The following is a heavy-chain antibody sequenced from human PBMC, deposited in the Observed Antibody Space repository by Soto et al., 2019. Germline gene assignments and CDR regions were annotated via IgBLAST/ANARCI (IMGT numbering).Heavy chain of an antibody. V-gene: IGHV4-34*01. CDR3: ARGRSIAAAGSLDFDY. D-gene: IGHD6-13*01. Sequence: TSETLSLTCAVYGGSFSGYYWSWIRQPPGKGLEWIGEINHSGSTNYNPSLKSRVTISVDTSKNQFSLKLSSVTAADTAVYYCARGRSIAAAGSLDFDYWGQGTLVTVSS. CDR2: INHSGST. J-gene: IGHJ4*02. CDR1: GGSFSGYY.